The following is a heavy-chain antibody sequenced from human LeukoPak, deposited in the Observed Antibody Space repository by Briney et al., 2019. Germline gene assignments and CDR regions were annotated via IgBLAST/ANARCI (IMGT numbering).Heavy chain of an antibody. Sequence: GGSLRLSCADSGFTFSRYWMHWVRQAPGKGLVWVSHITTDGSSTSYADSVKGRFTISRDNAKNTVYLQTSSLTAEDTAVYYCVRGTYHAYYMDVWGKGTTVTVSS. V-gene: IGHV3-74*01. D-gene: IGHD3-16*01. CDR3: VRGTYHAYYMDV. J-gene: IGHJ6*03. CDR1: GFTFSRYW. CDR2: ITTDGSST.